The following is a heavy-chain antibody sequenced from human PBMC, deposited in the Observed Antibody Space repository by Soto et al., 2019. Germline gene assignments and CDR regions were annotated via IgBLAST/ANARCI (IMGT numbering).Heavy chain of an antibody. CDR1: GGTFSSYA. Sequence: EASVKVSCKASGGTFSSYAISWVRQAPGQGLEWMGGIIPIFGTANYAQKFQGRVTITADESTSTAYMELSSLRSEDTAVYYCAREVATGLFFLYWGQGTLVTVSS. CDR2: IIPIFGTA. CDR3: AREVATGLFFLY. J-gene: IGHJ4*02. D-gene: IGHD5-12*01. V-gene: IGHV1-69*13.